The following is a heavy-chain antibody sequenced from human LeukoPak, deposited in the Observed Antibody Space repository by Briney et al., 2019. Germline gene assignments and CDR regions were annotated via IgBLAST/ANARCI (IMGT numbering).Heavy chain of an antibody. CDR2: INHSGST. V-gene: IGHV4-34*01. CDR1: GGSLSGYY. J-gene: IGHJ4*02. D-gene: IGHD4-11*01. Sequence: PFETLSLTCAVYGGSLSGYYWSWLRQPPGKGLEWIGEINHSGSTNYNPSLKSRVTISVDTSKNQFSLKLSSVTAADTAVYYCARGLRGDYGNGASYEFDYRGQGTLVTVSS. CDR3: ARGLRGDYGNGASYEFDY.